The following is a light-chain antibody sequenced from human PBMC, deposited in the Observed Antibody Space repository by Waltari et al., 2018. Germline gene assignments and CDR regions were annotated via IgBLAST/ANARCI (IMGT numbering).Light chain of an antibody. CDR1: SSDVGGYEY. J-gene: IGLJ2*01. V-gene: IGLV2-23*02. Sequence: QSALTQPASVSGSPGQSITIPCTGTSSDVGGYEYVSWYQQHPGKAPNLMIYNVSKRPSGVSNRFSGSKSGNTASLTIAGLQAEDEADYYCCSYAGSTTSVVFGGGTKVTVL. CDR2: NVS. CDR3: CSYAGSTTSVV.